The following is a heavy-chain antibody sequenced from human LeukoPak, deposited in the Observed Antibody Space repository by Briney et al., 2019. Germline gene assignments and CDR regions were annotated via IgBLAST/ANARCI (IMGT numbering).Heavy chain of an antibody. J-gene: IGHJ4*02. D-gene: IGHD4-17*01. V-gene: IGHV3-66*01. Sequence: GGSLRLSCAASEFSVGSNYMTWVRQAPGKGLEWVSLIYSGGSTYYADSVKGRFTISRDNAKNSLYLQMNSLRAEDTALYYCARGISDYGDYFVYWGQGTLVTVSS. CDR1: EFSVGSNY. CDR3: ARGISDYGDYFVY. CDR2: IYSGGST.